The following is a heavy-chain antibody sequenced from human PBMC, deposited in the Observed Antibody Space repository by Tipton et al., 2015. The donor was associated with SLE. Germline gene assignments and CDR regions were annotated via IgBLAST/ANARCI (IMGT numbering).Heavy chain of an antibody. CDR2: INHSGST. CDR3: ARSGSDGRYFDY. V-gene: IGHV4-4*02. Sequence: TLSLTCAVSGGSISSSNWWSWVRQPPGKGLEWIGEINHSGSTNYNPSLKSRVTISVDTSKNQFSLKLSSVTAADTAVYYCARSGSDGRYFDYWGQGTLVTVSS. D-gene: IGHD3-10*01. J-gene: IGHJ4*02. CDR1: GGSISSSNW.